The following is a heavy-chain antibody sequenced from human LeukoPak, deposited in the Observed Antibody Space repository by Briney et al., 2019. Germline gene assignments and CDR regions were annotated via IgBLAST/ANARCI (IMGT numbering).Heavy chain of an antibody. CDR2: ISAYNGNT. Sequence: ASVKVSCKASGYTFTSYGISWVRQAPGQGLEWMGWISAYNGNTNYARKLQGRVTMTTDTSTSTAYMELRSLRSDDTAVYYCARAGVSNPGIAVAGTDYYYYYMDVWGKGTTVTVSS. D-gene: IGHD6-19*01. J-gene: IGHJ6*03. CDR3: ARAGVSNPGIAVAGTDYYYYYMDV. CDR1: GYTFTSYG. V-gene: IGHV1-18*01.